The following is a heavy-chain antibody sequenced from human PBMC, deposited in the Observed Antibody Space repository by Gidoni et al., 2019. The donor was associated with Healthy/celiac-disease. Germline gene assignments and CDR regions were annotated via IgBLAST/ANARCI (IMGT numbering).Heavy chain of an antibody. CDR1: VGSFSGYY. V-gene: IGHV4-34*01. Sequence: QVQLQQWGAGLLKPSETLSLPCAVYVGSFSGYYWSWIRQPPGKGLEWIGEINHSGSTNYNPSLKSRVTISVDTSKNQFSLKLSSVTAADTAVYYCARAVGYGSGSYSIRYFDLWGRGTLVTVSS. D-gene: IGHD3-10*01. J-gene: IGHJ2*01. CDR3: ARAVGYGSGSYSIRYFDL. CDR2: INHSGST.